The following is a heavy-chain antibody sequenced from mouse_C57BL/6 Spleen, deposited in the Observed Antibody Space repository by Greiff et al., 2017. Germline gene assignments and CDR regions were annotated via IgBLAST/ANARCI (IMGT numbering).Heavy chain of an antibody. CDR3: ARGGSSPDYWYYDG. J-gene: IGHJ1*03. CDR2: IDPSDSYT. V-gene: IGHV1-69*01. Sequence: QVQLQQPGAELVMPGASVKLSCKASGYTFTSYWMHWVKQRPGQGLEWIGEIDPSDSYTNYNQKFKGKSTLTVDKSSSTAYMQLSSLTSEGSAVYYCARGGSSPDYWYYDGWGTGTTVTVAS. CDR1: GYTFTSYW. D-gene: IGHD1-1*01.